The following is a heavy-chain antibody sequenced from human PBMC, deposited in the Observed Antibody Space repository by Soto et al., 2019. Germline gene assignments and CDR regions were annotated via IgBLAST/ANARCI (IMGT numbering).Heavy chain of an antibody. V-gene: IGHV4-4*03. CDR1: GDSIITTWW. Sequence: QVQLQESGPGLVRPPGTLSLTCTVSGDSIITTWWWTWVRQPPGKDLEWIGEIYHDGSTYYNPSLESRVSISVDTSMNQFSLKVNSVTAADTAIYYCARGLGTSNGLDVWGQGTSVIVS. J-gene: IGHJ6*02. CDR3: ARGLGTSNGLDV. D-gene: IGHD7-27*01. CDR2: IYHDGST.